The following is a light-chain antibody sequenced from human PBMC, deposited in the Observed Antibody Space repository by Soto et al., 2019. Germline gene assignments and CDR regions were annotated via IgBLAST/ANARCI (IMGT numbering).Light chain of an antibody. CDR1: SSNIGSNT. CDR3: AAWDDSLTGVV. Sequence: QSVLTQPPSASGTPGQRVTISCSGSSSNIGSNTVNWYQQLPETAPKLLIHSNNQRPSGVPVRFSGSKSGTSASLAISGLQSEDEADYYCAAWDDSLTGVVFGVGTKVTVL. CDR2: SNN. J-gene: IGLJ2*01. V-gene: IGLV1-44*01.